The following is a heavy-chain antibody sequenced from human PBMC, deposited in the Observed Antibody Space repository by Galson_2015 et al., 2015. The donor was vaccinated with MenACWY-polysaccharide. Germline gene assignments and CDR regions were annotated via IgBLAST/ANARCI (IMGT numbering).Heavy chain of an antibody. V-gene: IGHV4-38-2*01. D-gene: IGHD1-26*01. J-gene: IGHJ4*02. Sequence: ETLSLTCAVSGYSISSGYYWGWLRQPPGKGLEWIVSIYHSGSTYYNPSLKSRVTISVDTSKNQFSLKLSSVTAADTAVYYCARVEKYSGSYYILHWGQGTLVTVSS. CDR2: IYHSGST. CDR3: ARVEKYSGSYYILH. CDR1: GYSISSGYY.